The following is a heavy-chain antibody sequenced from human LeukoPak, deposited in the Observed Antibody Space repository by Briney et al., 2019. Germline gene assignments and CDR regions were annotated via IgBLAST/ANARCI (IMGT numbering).Heavy chain of an antibody. Sequence: GGSLRLSCAASGFTFSSYAMSWVRQAPGKGLEWVSAISGSGGSTYYADSVKGRFTISRDNAKNSVYLQMNSLRDEDTAVYYCARESSGWWNSMDVWGQGTTVTVS. V-gene: IGHV3-23*01. D-gene: IGHD6-19*01. CDR2: ISGSGGST. J-gene: IGHJ6*02. CDR3: ARESSGWWNSMDV. CDR1: GFTFSSYA.